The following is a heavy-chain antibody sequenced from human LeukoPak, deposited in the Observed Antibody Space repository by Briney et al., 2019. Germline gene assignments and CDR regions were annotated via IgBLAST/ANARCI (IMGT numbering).Heavy chain of an antibody. D-gene: IGHD1-26*01. CDR3: ARDRSGSYYGYYYYYMDV. J-gene: IGHJ6*03. Sequence: ASVKVSCKASGYTFTSYGISWVRQAPGQGLEWMGWISAYNGNTNYAQKLQGRVTMTTDTSTSTAYMELRSLRSDDTAVYYCARDRSGSYYGYYYYYMDVWGKGTTVTASS. CDR1: GYTFTSYG. CDR2: ISAYNGNT. V-gene: IGHV1-18*01.